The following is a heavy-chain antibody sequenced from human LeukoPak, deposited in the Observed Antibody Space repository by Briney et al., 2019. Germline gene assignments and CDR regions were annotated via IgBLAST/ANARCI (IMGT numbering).Heavy chain of an antibody. CDR2: INPNSGGT. Sequence: ASVKVSCKASGYTFTGYYMHWVRQAHGQGLEWMGWINPNSGGTNYAQKFQGRVTMTRDTSISTAYMELSRLRSDDTAVYYCARDWQLYIVVVPAARRDWFDPWGQGTLVTVSS. V-gene: IGHV1-2*02. D-gene: IGHD2-2*01. J-gene: IGHJ5*02. CDR1: GYTFTGYY. CDR3: ARDWQLYIVVVPAARRDWFDP.